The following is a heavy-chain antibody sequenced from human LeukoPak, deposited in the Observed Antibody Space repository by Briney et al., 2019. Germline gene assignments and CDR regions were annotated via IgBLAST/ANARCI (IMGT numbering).Heavy chain of an antibody. Sequence: GGSLRLSCAASGCTFSSYWMTWVRQAPGKGLEWVASIKQDGSEKYYVDSVKGRFTISRDNAKNSLYLQMNSLRAEDTAVYYCARDHVWGSYRYTGFDYWGQGTLVTVSS. CDR3: ARDHVWGSYRYTGFDY. D-gene: IGHD3-16*02. V-gene: IGHV3-7*03. CDR1: GCTFSSYW. J-gene: IGHJ4*02. CDR2: IKQDGSEK.